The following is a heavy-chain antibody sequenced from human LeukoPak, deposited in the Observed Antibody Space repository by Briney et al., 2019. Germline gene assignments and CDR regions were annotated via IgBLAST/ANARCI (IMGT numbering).Heavy chain of an antibody. D-gene: IGHD6-13*01. Sequence: GGSLRLSCAASGFTFSSCAMSWVRQAPGKGLEWVSAISGSGGSTYYADSVKGRFTISRDNSKNTLYLQMNSLRAEDTAVYYCAKVTLGIAAAGTPFDYWGQGTLVTVSS. CDR2: ISGSGGST. J-gene: IGHJ4*02. CDR1: GFTFSSCA. V-gene: IGHV3-23*01. CDR3: AKVTLGIAAAGTPFDY.